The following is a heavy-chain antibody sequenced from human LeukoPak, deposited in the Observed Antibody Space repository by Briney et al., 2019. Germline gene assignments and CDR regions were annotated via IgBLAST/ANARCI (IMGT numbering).Heavy chain of an antibody. CDR3: ARGEYVISGYRNDAFDI. Sequence: ASVKVSCKASGYTFTDYYMHWVRQAPGQRLEWMGWINPNSGATKYAQKFQGRVTMTRDTSINTAYMELSRLTSDDTAVYYCARGEYVISGYRNDAFDIWGQGTMVTVSS. CDR2: INPNSGAT. D-gene: IGHD3-22*01. CDR1: GYTFTDYY. J-gene: IGHJ3*02. V-gene: IGHV1-2*02.